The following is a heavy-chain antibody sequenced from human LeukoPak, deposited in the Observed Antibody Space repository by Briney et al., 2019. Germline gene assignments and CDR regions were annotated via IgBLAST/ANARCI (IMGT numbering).Heavy chain of an antibody. Sequence: PSETLSLTCAISGGSTSSGNWWSWFRQPPGKGLEGFGEVYHSGSTTYNPSLNSRVTISVDKTKNQLSLELSSVPAADTAVYYCARISSNWYGGGYDYWGQGTLVTVSS. V-gene: IGHV4-4*02. CDR2: VYHSGST. CDR1: GGSTSSGNW. CDR3: ARISSNWYGGGYDY. J-gene: IGHJ4*02. D-gene: IGHD6-13*01.